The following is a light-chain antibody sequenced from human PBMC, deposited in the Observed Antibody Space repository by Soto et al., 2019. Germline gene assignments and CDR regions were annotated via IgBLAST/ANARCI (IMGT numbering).Light chain of an antibody. CDR3: SSYTSRSFL. Sequence: QSVLTQPASVSGSPGQSITISCTGTSSDVGGYNYVSWYQQHPGKAPKLMIYEVSNRPSGVSNRFSGSKSGNTASLTISGLQAEDEADYYCSSYTSRSFLFGTGTKVTVL. CDR1: SSDVGGYNY. V-gene: IGLV2-14*01. CDR2: EVS. J-gene: IGLJ1*01.